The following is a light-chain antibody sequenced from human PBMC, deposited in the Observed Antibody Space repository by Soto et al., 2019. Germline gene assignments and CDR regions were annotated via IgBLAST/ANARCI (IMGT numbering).Light chain of an antibody. CDR2: GAS. CDR3: QQYGTSPRT. V-gene: IGKV3-20*01. Sequence: EIVLTQSPGTLSLSPGERATLSCRATESVSSNYLAWYQQKPGQAPRVLIYGASIRATGIPDRFSGSGSETDFTLTISRLEPEDFAVYYCQQYGTSPRTFGQWTKVDIK. CDR1: ESVSSNY. J-gene: IGKJ1*01.